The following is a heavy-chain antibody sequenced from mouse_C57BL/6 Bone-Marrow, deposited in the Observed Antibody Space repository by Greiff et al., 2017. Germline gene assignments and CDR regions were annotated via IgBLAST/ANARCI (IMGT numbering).Heavy chain of an antibody. J-gene: IGHJ2*01. CDR3: ARGYYGSSYSYYFDY. CDR1: GYTFTSYD. Sequence: QVQLKESGPELVKPGASVKLSCKASGYTFTSYDINWVKQRPGQGLEWIGWIYPRDGSTKYNEKFKGKATLSVDTSSSTTYMELHSLTSEDSAVYFCARGYYGSSYSYYFDYWGQGTTLTVSA. D-gene: IGHD1-1*01. CDR2: IYPRDGST. V-gene: IGHV1-85*01.